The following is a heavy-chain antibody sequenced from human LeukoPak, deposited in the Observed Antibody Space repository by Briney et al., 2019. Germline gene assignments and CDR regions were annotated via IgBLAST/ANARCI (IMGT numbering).Heavy chain of an antibody. J-gene: IGHJ4*02. CDR3: ARDLGNSGYGCDY. CDR2: ISSSGDSR. V-gene: IGHV3-11*04. D-gene: IGHD5-12*01. CDR1: GFTFSDHY. Sequence: PGGSLRLSCAGSGFTFSDHYMSWIRQAPGKGLEWVSYISSSGDSRYYADSVKGRFTISRDNAKNSLYLHMNSLRAEDTAVYYCARDLGNSGYGCDYWGQGTLVTVSS.